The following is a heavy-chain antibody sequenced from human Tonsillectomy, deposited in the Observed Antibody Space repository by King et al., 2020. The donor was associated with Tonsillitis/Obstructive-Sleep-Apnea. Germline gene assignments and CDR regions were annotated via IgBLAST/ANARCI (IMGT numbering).Heavy chain of an antibody. J-gene: IGHJ3*02. V-gene: IGHV4-31*03. CDR2: IYYSGST. D-gene: IGHD3-3*01. CDR3: ARDSITISGGRVDAFDI. Sequence: VQLQESGPGLVKPSQTLSLTCTVSGGSISSGGYYWSWIRQHPGKGLEWIGYIYYSGSTYYNPSLKSRVTISVDTSKNQFSLKLSSVTAADTAVYYCARDSITISGGRVDAFDIWGQGTMVTVSS. CDR1: GGSISSGGYY.